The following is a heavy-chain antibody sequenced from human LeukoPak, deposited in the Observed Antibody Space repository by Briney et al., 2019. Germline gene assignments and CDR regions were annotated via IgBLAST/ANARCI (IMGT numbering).Heavy chain of an antibody. CDR2: IIPIFGTA. CDR3: ASLLLSGRYSHDAFDI. CDR1: GGTFSSYA. D-gene: IGHD1-26*01. Sequence: SVKVSCKASGGTFSSYAISWVRQAPGQGLEWMGGIIPIFGTANYAQKFQGRVTITADKSTSTAYMELSSLRSEDTAVYYCASLLLSGRYSHDAFDIWGQGTMVTVSS. V-gene: IGHV1-69*06. J-gene: IGHJ3*02.